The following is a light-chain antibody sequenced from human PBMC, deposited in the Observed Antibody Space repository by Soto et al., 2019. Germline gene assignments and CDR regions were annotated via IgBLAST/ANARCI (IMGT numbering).Light chain of an antibody. J-gene: IGLJ1*01. CDR1: SSDVGGYNF. V-gene: IGLV2-8*01. CDR3: SSYAGSNNSV. Sequence: QAVKSHPPSGSWSPGRSVTISCTGASSDVGGYNFVPWYQQHPRKVPKLLIYDVTKRPSGVPDRFSGSRSGNTASLTVSGPQAEDEADYYCSSYAGSNNSVFGTGTKVTVL. CDR2: DVT.